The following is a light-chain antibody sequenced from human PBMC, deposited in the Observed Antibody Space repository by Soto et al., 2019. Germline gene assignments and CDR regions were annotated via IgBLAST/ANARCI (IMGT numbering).Light chain of an antibody. Sequence: QSVLTQPASVSGSPGQSITISCTGSSSDLGGYNYVSWYQQHPGKAPKLMIYEVSYRPSGVSNRFSGSKSGNTASLTISGLQAEDEADYYCSSYISSGTLLFGGGTKLTVL. J-gene: IGLJ2*01. V-gene: IGLV2-14*01. CDR1: SSDLGGYNY. CDR3: SSYISSGTLL. CDR2: EVS.